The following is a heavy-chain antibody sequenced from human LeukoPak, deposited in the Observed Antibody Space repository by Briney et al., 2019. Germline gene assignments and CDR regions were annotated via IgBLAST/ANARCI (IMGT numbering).Heavy chain of an antibody. CDR2: ISWNSGSI. J-gene: IGHJ4*02. Sequence: GGSLRLSCAASGFTFDDYAMHWVRQAPGKGLEWVSGISWNSGSIGCADSVEGRFTVSRDNAKNSLYLHMTSLTTEDTAVYYCASGGGYDSYYDFWGQGTLVTVSS. CDR3: ASGGGYDSYYDF. V-gene: IGHV3-9*01. D-gene: IGHD5-12*01. CDR1: GFTFDDYA.